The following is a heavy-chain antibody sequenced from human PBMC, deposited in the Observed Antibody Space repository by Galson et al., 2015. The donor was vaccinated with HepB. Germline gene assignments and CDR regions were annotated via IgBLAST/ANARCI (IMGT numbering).Heavy chain of an antibody. J-gene: IGHJ3*02. V-gene: IGHV1-69*13. CDR3: ARGVHPMIVVAGDAFDI. CDR1: GGTFSSYA. Sequence: SVKVSCKASGGTFSSYAISWVRQAPGQGLEWMGGIIPIFGTANYAQKFQGRVTITADESTSTAYMELSSLRSEDTAVYYCARGVHPMIVVAGDAFDIWGQGTMVTVSS. CDR2: IIPIFGTA. D-gene: IGHD3-22*01.